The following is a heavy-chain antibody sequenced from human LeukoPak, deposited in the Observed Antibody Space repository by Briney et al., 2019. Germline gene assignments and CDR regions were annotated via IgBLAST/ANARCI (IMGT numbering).Heavy chain of an antibody. Sequence: GGSLRLSCAASGFTSSSYGMYWVRQAPGKGLEWVAFIRYDGSNKYYADSVKGRFTISRDNAKNSLYLQMNSLRVEDTAVYYCARDGYCSSGSCHPFDCWGRGSLVTVSS. D-gene: IGHD2-15*01. CDR3: ARDGYCSSGSCHPFDC. V-gene: IGHV3-30*02. J-gene: IGHJ4*02. CDR2: IRYDGSNK. CDR1: GFTSSSYG.